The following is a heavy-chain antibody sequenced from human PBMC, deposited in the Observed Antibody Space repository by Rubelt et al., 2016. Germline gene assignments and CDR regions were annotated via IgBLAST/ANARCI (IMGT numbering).Heavy chain of an antibody. V-gene: IGHV1-69*10. J-gene: IGHJ5*02. Sequence: KASGGTFSSYAISWVRQAPGQGLEWMGGIIPILGIANYAQKFQGRVTITADKSTSTAYMELSSLRSEDTAVYYCATGAVRGTTNWFDPWGQGTLVTVSS. D-gene: IGHD3-10*01. CDR1: GGTFSSYA. CDR3: ATGAVRGTTNWFDP. CDR2: IIPILGIA.